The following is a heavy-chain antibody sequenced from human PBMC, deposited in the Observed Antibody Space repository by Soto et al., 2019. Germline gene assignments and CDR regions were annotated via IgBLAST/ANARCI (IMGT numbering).Heavy chain of an antibody. CDR3: AREKTGDLTFFDS. Sequence: SETLSLTCTVSGGSVSSGSYFWSWIRQPPGKGLEWLGYIHYTGNTNYNPSLKSRLTISVDSSKNQFSLKLSSVTAADTAVYYCAREKTGDLTFFDSWGQGTLVTVSS. CDR2: IHYTGNT. J-gene: IGHJ4*02. V-gene: IGHV4-61*01. D-gene: IGHD3-16*01. CDR1: GGSVSSGSYF.